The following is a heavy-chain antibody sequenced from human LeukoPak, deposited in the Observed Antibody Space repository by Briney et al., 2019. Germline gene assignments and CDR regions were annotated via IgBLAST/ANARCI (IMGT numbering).Heavy chain of an antibody. CDR2: IYYSGST. CDR3: ARVIRVGIVGVPDAFDI. CDR1: GGSISSSSYY. Sequence: NPSETLSLTCTVSGGSISSSSYYWGWIRQPPGKGLEWIGSIYYSGSTYYNPSLKSRVTISVDTSKNQFSLKLSSVTAADTAVYYCARVIRVGIVGVPDAFDIWGQGTMVTVSS. J-gene: IGHJ3*02. V-gene: IGHV4-39*07. D-gene: IGHD1-26*01.